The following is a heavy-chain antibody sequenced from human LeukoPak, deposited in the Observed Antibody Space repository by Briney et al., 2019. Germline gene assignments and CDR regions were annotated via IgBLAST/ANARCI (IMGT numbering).Heavy chain of an antibody. J-gene: IGHJ5*02. CDR2: INPSGGST. V-gene: IGHV1-46*01. CDR1: GYTFTSYY. Sequence: ASVKVSCKASGYTFTSYYMHWVRQAPGQGLEWMGIINPSGGSTSYAQKFQGRVTMTRDMSTSTVYMELSSLRSEDTAVYYCARVYTGYSSPNWFDPWGQGTLVTVSS. CDR3: ARVYTGYSSPNWFDP. D-gene: IGHD6-13*01.